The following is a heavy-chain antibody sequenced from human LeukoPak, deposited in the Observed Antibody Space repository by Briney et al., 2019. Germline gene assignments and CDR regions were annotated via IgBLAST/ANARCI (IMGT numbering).Heavy chain of an antibody. CDR2: ISGSGGST. V-gene: IGHV3-23*01. J-gene: IGHJ4*02. Sequence: GGSLRLSCAASGFTFSSYAMSWVRQAPGKGLEWVSAISGSGGSTYYADSVKGRFTISRDNSKNTLYLQMNSLRAEDTAVYYCAKVPTHYDFWSGYPTTFYYFDYWGQGTLVTVSS. D-gene: IGHD3-3*01. CDR1: GFTFSSYA. CDR3: AKVPTHYDFWSGYPTTFYYFDY.